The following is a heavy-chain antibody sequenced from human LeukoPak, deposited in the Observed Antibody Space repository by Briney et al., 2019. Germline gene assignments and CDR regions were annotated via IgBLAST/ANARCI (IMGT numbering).Heavy chain of an antibody. J-gene: IGHJ6*03. CDR1: GGSISSSSYY. CDR2: IYYSGST. CDR3: ARPYPAGGSKFPVLYMDV. D-gene: IGHD2-15*01. V-gene: IGHV4-39*01. Sequence: PSETLSLTCTVSGGSISSSSYYWGWIRQPPGKGLEWIGSIYYSGSTYYNPSLKSRVTISVDTSKNQFSLKLSFVTSSTTALYYCARPYPAGGSKFPVLYMDVWGKGTTVTVSS.